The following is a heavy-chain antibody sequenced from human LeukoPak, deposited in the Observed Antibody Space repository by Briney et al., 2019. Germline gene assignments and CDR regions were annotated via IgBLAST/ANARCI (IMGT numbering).Heavy chain of an antibody. CDR3: ARGGLGGMTTVVLDAFDI. V-gene: IGHV1-18*01. Sequence: GASVNVSCKASGYTFSNYGISGVRQAPGQGLEWMGWISPYNGNTNYAQKLQGRVTMTTDTSTNTAYMDLRSLRSDDTAVYYCARGGLGGMTTVVLDAFDIWGQGTMVTVSS. J-gene: IGHJ3*02. CDR2: ISPYNGNT. CDR1: GYTFSNYG. D-gene: IGHD4-23*01.